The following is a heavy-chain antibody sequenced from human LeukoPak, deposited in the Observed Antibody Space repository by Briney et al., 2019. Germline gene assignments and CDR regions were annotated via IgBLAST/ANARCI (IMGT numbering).Heavy chain of an antibody. CDR1: GFTFSDYY. CDR3: ARGPSSWYSRWYFEY. V-gene: IGHV3-11*01. D-gene: IGHD6-13*01. J-gene: IGHJ4*02. Sequence: GGSLRLSCAVSGFTFSDYYMSWIRQAPGKGLEWVSYISSSGRTSYYADSVKGRFTISRDNAKNSLYLQMNSLRAEDTAVYYCARGPSSWYSRWYFEYWGQGTLLTVSS. CDR2: ISSSGRTS.